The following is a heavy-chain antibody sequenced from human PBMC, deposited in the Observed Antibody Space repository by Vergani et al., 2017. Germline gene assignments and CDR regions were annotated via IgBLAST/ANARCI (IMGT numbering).Heavy chain of an antibody. D-gene: IGHD2-15*01. CDR3: ARINAPVGIVVVVAATGAGWFDP. V-gene: IGHV2-26*01. J-gene: IGHJ5*02. Sequence: QVTLKESGPVLVKPTETLTLTCTVSGFSLSNARMGVSWIRQPPGKALEWLAHIFSNDEKSYSTSLKSRLTISKDTSKSQVVLTMTNMDPVDTATYYCARINAPVGIVVVVAATGAGWFDPWGQGTLVTVSS. CDR1: GFSLSNARMG. CDR2: IFSNDEK.